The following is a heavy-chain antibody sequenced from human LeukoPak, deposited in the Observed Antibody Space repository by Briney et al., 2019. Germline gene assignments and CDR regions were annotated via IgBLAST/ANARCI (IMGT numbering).Heavy chain of an antibody. CDR1: GFTFTSSA. J-gene: IGHJ3*02. D-gene: IGHD1-26*01. Sequence: SVKVSCKASGFTFTSSAIQWVRQARGQRLEWIGWIVVGSGNTNYAQKFQERVTITRDMSTSTAYMELSSLRSEDTAVYYCAAGGSYFDAFDIWGQGTMVTVSS. CDR2: IVVGSGNT. V-gene: IGHV1-58*02. CDR3: AAGGSYFDAFDI.